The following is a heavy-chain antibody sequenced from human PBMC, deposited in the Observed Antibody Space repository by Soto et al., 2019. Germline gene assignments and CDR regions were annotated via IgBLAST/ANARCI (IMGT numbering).Heavy chain of an antibody. D-gene: IGHD3-22*01. CDR2: TSPSDSAA. CDR3: ARWQDYSDSNGYYADY. J-gene: IGHJ4*02. Sequence: EVQLVQSGAEVKKPGESLKISCKASGYSFISYWIGWVRQMPGKGLEWMGITSPSDSAATYSPSFQGQVTISVDKSITTAYLQWSSLKASDTAIYFCARWQDYSDSNGYYADYWGQGTLVTVSS. V-gene: IGHV5-51*01. CDR1: GYSFISYW.